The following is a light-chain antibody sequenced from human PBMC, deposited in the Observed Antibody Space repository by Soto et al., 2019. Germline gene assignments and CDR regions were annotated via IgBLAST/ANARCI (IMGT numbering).Light chain of an antibody. Sequence: DIVMSKSPASLAVSLGERATINCKSSQSVLYSSDNKNYLTWYQQKPGQPPKLLIYWASTRESGVPDRFSGSGSGTDFTLTISSLQAEDVAVYYCQQYYSIPITFGQGTRLEI. J-gene: IGKJ5*01. CDR3: QQYYSIPIT. CDR2: WAS. V-gene: IGKV4-1*01. CDR1: QSVLYSSDNKNY.